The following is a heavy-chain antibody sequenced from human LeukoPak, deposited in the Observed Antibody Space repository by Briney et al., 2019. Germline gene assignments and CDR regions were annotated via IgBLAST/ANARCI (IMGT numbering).Heavy chain of an antibody. CDR3: ARGDYGGSSDAGLLLSDI. V-gene: IGHV1-8*03. CDR1: GYTFTSYD. D-gene: IGHD4-23*01. J-gene: IGHJ4*02. CDR2: MNPNSGNT. Sequence: ASVKVSCKASGYTFTSYDINWVRQATGQGLEWMGWMNPNSGNTGYAQKFQGRVTITRNTAISTAYMELSSLRSEDTAVYYCARGDYGGSSDAGLLLSDIWGQGTLVTVSS.